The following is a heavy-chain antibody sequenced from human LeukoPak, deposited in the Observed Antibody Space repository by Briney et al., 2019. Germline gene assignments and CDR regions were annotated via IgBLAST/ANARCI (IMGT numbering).Heavy chain of an antibody. D-gene: IGHD2-15*01. Sequence: PGGSLRLSCAASGFTFSSYEINWVRQAPGKGLEWVSYISSSGSTIYYADSVKGRFTISRDNAKNSLYLQMNSLRAEDTAVYYCARDYCSGGSCFDYWGQGTLVTVSS. CDR1: GFTFSSYE. CDR3: ARDYCSGGSCFDY. J-gene: IGHJ4*02. V-gene: IGHV3-48*03. CDR2: ISSSGSTI.